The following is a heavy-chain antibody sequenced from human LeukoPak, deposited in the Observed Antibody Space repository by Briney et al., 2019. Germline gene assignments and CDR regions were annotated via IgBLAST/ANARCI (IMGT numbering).Heavy chain of an antibody. CDR1: GFTFSSYA. CDR2: ISDSDGST. J-gene: IGHJ4*02. Sequence: GGYLRLSCAASGFTFSSYAMSWVRQAPGKGLEWVSAISDSDGSTYYADSVKGRFTISRDNSKNTLYLQMNSLRAEDTAVYYCATQSPGMGLRLGELSVPGYWGQGTLVTVP. V-gene: IGHV3-23*01. CDR3: ATQSPGMGLRLGELSVPGY. D-gene: IGHD3-16*02.